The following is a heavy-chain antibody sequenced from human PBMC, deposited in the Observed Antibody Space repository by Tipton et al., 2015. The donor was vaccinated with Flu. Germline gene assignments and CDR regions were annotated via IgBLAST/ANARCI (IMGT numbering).Heavy chain of an antibody. CDR3: VRVTPAAQTYGMDV. V-gene: IGHV3-53*01. Sequence: LSLTCEASGFSVRTNHLSWVRQAPGTGLGCVSVIYSGGGSYYADSVRGRFTISRDNSRDTVYLQMNSLRAEDTAVYYCVRVTPAAQTYGMDVWGQGTTVTVSS. CDR1: GFSVRTNH. J-gene: IGHJ6*02. CDR2: IYSGGGS. D-gene: IGHD6-25*01.